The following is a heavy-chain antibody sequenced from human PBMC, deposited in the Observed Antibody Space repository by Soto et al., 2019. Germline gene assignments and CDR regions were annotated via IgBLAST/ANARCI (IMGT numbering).Heavy chain of an antibody. V-gene: IGHV1-2*02. Sequence: QVPLVQSGAEVKKPGASVKVSCKASGYTFTGYYMHWVRQAPGQGLEWMGWINPNSSGTNYAQKLQGRVTMTTDTSTRTAYMELRNLRSDNPAVYYCVRALDGSGSYYTDYWGPGTLVTVSS. CDR3: VRALDGSGSYYTDY. CDR2: INPNSSGT. D-gene: IGHD3-10*01. CDR1: GYTFTGYY. J-gene: IGHJ4*02.